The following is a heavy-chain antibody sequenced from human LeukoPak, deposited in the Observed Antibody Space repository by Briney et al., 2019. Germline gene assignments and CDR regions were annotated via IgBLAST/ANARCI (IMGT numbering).Heavy chain of an antibody. CDR3: ARGDNDKSVSFGY. V-gene: IGHV3-33*01. Sequence: GGSLRLSCAASGFTFSSYGMHWVRQAPGKGLERVAVIWYDGSNKYYADSVKGRFTISRDNSKNTLYLQMNSLRAEDTAVYYCARGDNDKSVSFGYWGQGTLVTVSS. D-gene: IGHD3/OR15-3a*01. CDR2: IWYDGSNK. CDR1: GFTFSSYG. J-gene: IGHJ4*02.